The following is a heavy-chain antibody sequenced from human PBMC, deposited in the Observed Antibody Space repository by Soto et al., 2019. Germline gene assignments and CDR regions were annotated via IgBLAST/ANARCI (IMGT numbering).Heavy chain of an antibody. CDR1: GYTFTRYW. CDR3: ARRREGGIHYFDT. V-gene: IGHV5-51*01. J-gene: IGHJ4*02. Sequence: GAELKISWXGSGYTFTRYWIGWVRKMKGRGGGWMGVIYTADSESRYSPTFKGLVTMSVDKSISAAYLQWSGLTASDTAMYYCARRREGGIHYFDTWCQETLDTVSS. CDR2: IYTADSES.